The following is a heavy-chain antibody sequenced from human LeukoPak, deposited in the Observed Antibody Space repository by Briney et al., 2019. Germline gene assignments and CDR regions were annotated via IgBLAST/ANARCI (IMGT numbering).Heavy chain of an antibody. Sequence: ASVKVSCKASGGTFSSYAISWVRQAPGQGLEWMGGIIPIFGTANYAQKFQGRVTITTDESTSTAYMELSSLRSGDTAVYYCARVRQQLVHVWFDPWGQGTLVTVSS. V-gene: IGHV1-69*05. D-gene: IGHD6-13*01. CDR3: ARVRQQLVHVWFDP. CDR1: GGTFSSYA. J-gene: IGHJ5*02. CDR2: IIPIFGTA.